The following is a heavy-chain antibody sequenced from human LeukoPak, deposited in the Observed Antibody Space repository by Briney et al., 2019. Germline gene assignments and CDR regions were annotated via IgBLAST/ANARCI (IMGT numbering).Heavy chain of an antibody. CDR2: IYENGGTT. V-gene: IGHV3-23*01. CDR1: GFTFRSHA. CDR3: AKDFRIGYSAHFDY. Sequence: GGSLRLSCVGSGFTFRSHAMSWVSQAPEKGLEFVSGIYENGGTTYYADSVKGWFSISRDNSKNTLYLQMDSLRGEDTAVYYCAKDFRIGYSAHFDYWGQGALVTVSS. D-gene: IGHD2-21*01. J-gene: IGHJ4*02.